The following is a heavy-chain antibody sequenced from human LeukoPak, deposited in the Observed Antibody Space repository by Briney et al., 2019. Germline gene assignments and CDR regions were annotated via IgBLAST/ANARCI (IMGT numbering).Heavy chain of an antibody. CDR2: IIGSSGDK. D-gene: IGHD5-12*01. Sequence: GGSLRLSCAASGFSLTNFAMSWVRQAPGKGLEWVSLIIGSSGDKFYADSVKGRFTISRDNSKNRLYLQMNSLRAEDTALYYCAKGAYDYIEMGYFDYWGQGSLVTVSS. V-gene: IGHV3-23*01. CDR1: GFSLTNFA. J-gene: IGHJ4*02. CDR3: AKGAYDYIEMGYFDY.